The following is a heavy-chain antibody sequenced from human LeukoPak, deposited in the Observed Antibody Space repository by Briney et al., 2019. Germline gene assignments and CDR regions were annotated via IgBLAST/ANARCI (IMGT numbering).Heavy chain of an antibody. CDR2: IYSGGST. CDR1: GFTVSSNY. J-gene: IGHJ5*02. CDR3: ARVSRYGGKGRNWFDP. Sequence: GGSLRLSCAASGFTVSSNYMSWVRQAPGKGLEWVSVIYSGGSTYYADSVKGGFTISRDNSKNTLYLQMNSLRAEDTAVYYCARVSRYGGKGRNWFDPWGQGTLVTVSS. V-gene: IGHV3-66*01. D-gene: IGHD4-23*01.